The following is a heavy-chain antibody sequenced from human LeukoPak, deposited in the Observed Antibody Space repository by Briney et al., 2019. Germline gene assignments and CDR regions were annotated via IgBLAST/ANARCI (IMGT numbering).Heavy chain of an antibody. D-gene: IGHD3-10*01. V-gene: IGHV3-66*01. CDR1: GLTVSSNY. Sequence: GGSLRLSCAASGLTVSSNYMSWVRQAPGKGLEWVSVIYSGGSTYYADSVKGRFTISRDNSKNTLYLQMNSLRAEDTAVYYCARNMVRGYEDAFDIWGQGTMVTVSS. CDR3: ARNMVRGYEDAFDI. J-gene: IGHJ3*02. CDR2: IYSGGST.